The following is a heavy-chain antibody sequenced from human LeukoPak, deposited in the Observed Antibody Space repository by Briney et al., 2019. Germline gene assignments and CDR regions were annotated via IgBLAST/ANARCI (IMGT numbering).Heavy chain of an antibody. CDR2: INQDTSGK. Sequence: PGGSLRLSCAASGFTFNKYWMTWVRQAPGMGLEWVANINQDTSGKNYVDSVKGRFTISRDNAKNSLYLQMNSLRAEDTAVYFCAKEVIWRYFHYWGQGTLVTVSS. CDR3: AKEVIWRYFHY. D-gene: IGHD2/OR15-2a*01. CDR1: GFTFNKYW. J-gene: IGHJ1*01. V-gene: IGHV3-7*03.